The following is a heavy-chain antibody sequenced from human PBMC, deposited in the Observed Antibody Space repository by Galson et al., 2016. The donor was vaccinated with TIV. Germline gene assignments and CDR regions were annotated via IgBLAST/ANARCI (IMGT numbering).Heavy chain of an antibody. Sequence: SVKVSCKVSGEPLSELSMHWVRQAPGKGLEWMGGFDHEDGETISAQKFQGRVTMAEDTSKDTPYMELSSLTSEDTAVYYCTTPPPLQLRDEYYYSGMDVWGQGTTIPVSS. V-gene: IGHV1-24*01. CDR2: FDHEDGET. J-gene: IGHJ6*02. CDR1: GEPLSELS. CDR3: TTPPPLQLRDEYYYSGMDV. D-gene: IGHD3-16*01.